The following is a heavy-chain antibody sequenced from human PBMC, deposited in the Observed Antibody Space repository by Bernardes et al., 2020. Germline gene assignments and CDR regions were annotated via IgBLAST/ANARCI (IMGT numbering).Heavy chain of an antibody. Sequence: SETLSRTCAVYGGSFRAYYWSWIRQPPGKGLEWIGEINHSGSTNYNPSLKSRVTLSVDTSKKQISLKLSSVTAADTALYYCAREGLSSTRYYYFDLWGRGTLVTVSS. CDR2: INHSGST. CDR1: GGSFRAYY. CDR3: AREGLSSTRYYYFDL. D-gene: IGHD2-2*01. J-gene: IGHJ2*01. V-gene: IGHV4-34*01.